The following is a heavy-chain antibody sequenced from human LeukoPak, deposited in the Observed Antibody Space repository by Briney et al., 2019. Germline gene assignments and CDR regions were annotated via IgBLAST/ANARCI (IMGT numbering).Heavy chain of an antibody. J-gene: IGHJ4*02. CDR3: ARDGGKSIAAAGALDY. D-gene: IGHD6-13*01. CDR2: ISYDGSNK. Sequence: GGSLRLSCAASGFTFSSYAMHWVRQAPGKGLEWVAVISYDGSNKYYADSVKGRFTISRDNSKNTLYLQMNSLRAEDTAVYYCARDGGKSIAAAGALDYWGQGTLVTVSS. V-gene: IGHV3-30-3*01. CDR1: GFTFSSYA.